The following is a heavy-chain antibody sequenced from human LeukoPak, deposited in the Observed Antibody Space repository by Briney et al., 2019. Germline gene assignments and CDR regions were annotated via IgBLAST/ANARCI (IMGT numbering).Heavy chain of an antibody. CDR1: GFTFSNYW. Sequence: QAGGSLRLSCAASGFTFSNYWMTWVRQTPGKGLEWVANIKVDGSDKYYLDSVKGRFTVSRDNAKNSLYLEMNSLRADDTAIYYCARDSQYRYDYWGQGTLVTVSS. V-gene: IGHV3-7*01. J-gene: IGHJ4*02. CDR3: ARDSQYRYDY. D-gene: IGHD2-2*02. CDR2: IKVDGSDK.